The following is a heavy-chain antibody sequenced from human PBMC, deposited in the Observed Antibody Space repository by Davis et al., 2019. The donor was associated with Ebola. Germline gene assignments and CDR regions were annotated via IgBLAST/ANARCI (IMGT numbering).Heavy chain of an antibody. J-gene: IGHJ6*02. Sequence: GSLRLSCTVSGGSISSSSYYWGWIRQPPGKGLEWIGEINHSGSTNYNPSLKSRVTISVDTSKNQFSLKLSSVTAADTAVYYCARARVVVVAARYIYYYYGIDVWGQGTTVTVSS. V-gene: IGHV4-39*07. CDR3: ARARVVVVAARYIYYYYGIDV. D-gene: IGHD2-15*01. CDR2: INHSGST. CDR1: GGSISSSSYY.